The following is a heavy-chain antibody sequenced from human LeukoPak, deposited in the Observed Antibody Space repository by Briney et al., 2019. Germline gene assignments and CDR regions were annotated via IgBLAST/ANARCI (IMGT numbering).Heavy chain of an antibody. V-gene: IGHV3-23*01. CDR3: ARRQSIGYSSSWRYNWFDP. CDR2: ISGSGGST. D-gene: IGHD6-13*01. Sequence: PGGSLRLSCAASGFTFSSYAMSWVRQAPGKGLEWVSAISGSGGSTYYADSVKGRFTISRDNSKNTLYLQMNSLRAEDTAVYYCARRQSIGYSSSWRYNWFDPWGQGTLVTVSS. CDR1: GFTFSSYA. J-gene: IGHJ5*02.